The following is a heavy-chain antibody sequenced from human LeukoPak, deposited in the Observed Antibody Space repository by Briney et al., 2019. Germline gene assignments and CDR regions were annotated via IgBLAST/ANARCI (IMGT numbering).Heavy chain of an antibody. CDR2: ISGSGGST. CDR3: AKDRLLNCRGDCYIFDY. J-gene: IGHJ4*02. D-gene: IGHD2-21*02. Sequence: GGSLRLSCAASGFPFSSYAMSWVRQAPGKGLEWVSTISGSGGSTYYADSVKGRFSISRDNSKNTLYLQVNGLRTEDTAVYYCAKDRLLNCRGDCYIFDYWGQGTVVTVSS. V-gene: IGHV3-23*01. CDR1: GFPFSSYA.